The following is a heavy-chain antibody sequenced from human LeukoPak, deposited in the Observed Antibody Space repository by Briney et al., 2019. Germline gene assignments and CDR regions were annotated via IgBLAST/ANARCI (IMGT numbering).Heavy chain of an antibody. Sequence: PGGSLRLSCVVSELNFKTHAMHWVRQAPGKGLEWVAGLSFDPSGRNYADSVKGRFTISRDNSKNTLYLQMHSLSPEDTAVYFCARDLQEISSFYFDYWGQGSLVTVSS. CDR3: ARDLQEISSFYFDY. D-gene: IGHD3-16*02. V-gene: IGHV3-30*04. CDR1: ELNFKTHA. CDR2: LSFDPSGR. J-gene: IGHJ4*02.